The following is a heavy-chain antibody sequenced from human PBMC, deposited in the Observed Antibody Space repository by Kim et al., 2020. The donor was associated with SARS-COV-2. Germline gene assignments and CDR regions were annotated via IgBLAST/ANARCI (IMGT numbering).Heavy chain of an antibody. J-gene: IGHJ4*02. Sequence: GGSLRLSCAASGFTFSSYVMHWVRQAPGKGLEWVAVISNDGSNKYYADSVKGRFTISRDNSKNTLCLQMNSLRAEDTAVYYCATAYACGRFVDYWGQGTLVTVSS. CDR1: GFTFSSYV. D-gene: IGHD2-2*01. V-gene: IGHV3-30*03. CDR3: ATAYACGRFVDY. CDR2: ISNDGSNK.